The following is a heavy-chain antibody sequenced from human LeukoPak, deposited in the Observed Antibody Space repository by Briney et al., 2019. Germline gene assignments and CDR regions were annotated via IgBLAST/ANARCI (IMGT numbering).Heavy chain of an antibody. Sequence: GGSLRLSCAASGFTFSTYAMGWARQAPGKGLEWVSGIGGGGSDTYYADSVKGRFTISRDNSKNTIYLQMNSLRVEDTAVYYCARDLRYRYGVPSDYWGQGTLVTVSS. D-gene: IGHD5-18*01. J-gene: IGHJ4*02. CDR2: IGGGGSDT. CDR3: ARDLRYRYGVPSDY. CDR1: GFTFSTYA. V-gene: IGHV3-23*01.